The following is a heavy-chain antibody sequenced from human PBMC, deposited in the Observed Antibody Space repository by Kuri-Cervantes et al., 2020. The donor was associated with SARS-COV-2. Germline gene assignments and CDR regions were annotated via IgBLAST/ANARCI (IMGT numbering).Heavy chain of an antibody. CDR2: IYYSGST. D-gene: IGHD4-11*01. J-gene: IGHJ4*02. V-gene: IGHV4-39*07. Sequence: GSLRLSCTVSGGSISSSSYYWGWIRQPPGKGLEWIGSIYYSGSTNYNPSLKSRVTISVDTSKNQISLKLSSVTAADTAVYYCARVPYGTLQYFDYWGQGTLVTVSS. CDR3: ARVPYGTLQYFDY. CDR1: GGSISSSSYY.